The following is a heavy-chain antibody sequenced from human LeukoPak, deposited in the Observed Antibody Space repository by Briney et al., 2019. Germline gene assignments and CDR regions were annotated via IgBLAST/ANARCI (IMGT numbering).Heavy chain of an antibody. CDR1: GGSISKSPYY. CDR2: INHSGST. J-gene: IGHJ5*02. V-gene: IGHV4-39*07. CDR3: ARGGIAAANWFDP. D-gene: IGHD6-13*01. Sequence: PSETLSLTCIVSGGSISKSPYYWAWIRQPPGKGLEWIGEINHSGSTNYNPSLKSRVTISVDTSKNQFSLKLSSVTAADTAVYYCARGGIAAANWFDPWGQGTLVTVSS.